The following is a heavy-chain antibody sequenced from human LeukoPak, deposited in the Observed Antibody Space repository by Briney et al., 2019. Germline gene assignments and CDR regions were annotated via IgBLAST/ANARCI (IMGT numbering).Heavy chain of an antibody. J-gene: IGHJ5*02. Sequence: PSETLSLTCTVSGGSISSYYWSWIRQPPGKGLEWIGYIYYSGSTNYNPSLKSRVTISVDTSKNQFSLKLSSVTAADTAVYYCAGEQLGAFWFDPWGQGTLVTVSS. V-gene: IGHV4-59*01. CDR1: GGSISSYY. CDR2: IYYSGST. CDR3: AGEQLGAFWFDP. D-gene: IGHD6-6*01.